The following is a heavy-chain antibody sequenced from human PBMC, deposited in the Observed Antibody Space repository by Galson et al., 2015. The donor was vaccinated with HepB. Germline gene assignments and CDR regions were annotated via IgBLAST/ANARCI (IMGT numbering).Heavy chain of an antibody. J-gene: IGHJ4*02. CDR3: AKDQDDDLIIDY. Sequence: SLRLSCAASGFTFSSYGMHWVRQAPGKALEWVAVISHDGSNKYYADSVKGRFTISRDNSKNTLYLQMNSLRAEDTAVYYCAKDQDDDLIIDYWGQGTLVTVSS. V-gene: IGHV3-30*18. D-gene: IGHD1-1*01. CDR2: ISHDGSNK. CDR1: GFTFSSYG.